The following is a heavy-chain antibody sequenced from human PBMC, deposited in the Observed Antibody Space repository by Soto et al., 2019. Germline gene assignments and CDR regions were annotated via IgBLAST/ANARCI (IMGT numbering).Heavy chain of an antibody. Sequence: QVQLVQSGTEVKKPGSSVKVSCKASGDTFSFYTINWVRQAPGLGLEWVGRINPIVSMSNYAQKFQGRVSMTADKSTSTGYMELRGLRSDDTDMYFCAASYGSGYRAFDYWGQGALVIVSS. CDR3: AASYGSGYRAFDY. D-gene: IGHD3-10*01. V-gene: IGHV1-69*02. J-gene: IGHJ4*02. CDR1: GDTFSFYT. CDR2: INPIVSMS.